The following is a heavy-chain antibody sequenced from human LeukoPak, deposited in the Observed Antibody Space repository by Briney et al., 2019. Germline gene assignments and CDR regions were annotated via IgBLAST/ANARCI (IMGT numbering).Heavy chain of an antibody. Sequence: PGRSLRLSCAASGFTFSSYGMHWVRQAPGKGLEWVAVIWYGGSNKYYADSVKGRFTISRDNSKNTLYLQMNSLRAEDTAVYYCGSYLRVGHDYWGQGTLVTVSS. J-gene: IGHJ4*02. V-gene: IGHV3-33*01. CDR1: GFTFSSYG. CDR3: GSYLRVGHDY. D-gene: IGHD1-26*01. CDR2: IWYGGSNK.